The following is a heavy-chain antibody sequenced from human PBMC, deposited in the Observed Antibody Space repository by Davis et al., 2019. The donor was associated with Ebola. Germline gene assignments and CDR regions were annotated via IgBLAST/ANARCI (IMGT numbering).Heavy chain of an antibody. CDR2: INHSGST. D-gene: IGHD6-13*01. Sequence: SETLSLTCAVYGGSFSGYYWSWIRQPPGKGLEWIGEINHSGSTNYNPSLKSRVTISVDTSKNQFSLKLSSVTAADTAVYYCARGVGYTLFDYWGQGTLVTVSS. J-gene: IGHJ4*02. CDR1: GGSFSGYY. V-gene: IGHV4-34*01. CDR3: ARGVGYTLFDY.